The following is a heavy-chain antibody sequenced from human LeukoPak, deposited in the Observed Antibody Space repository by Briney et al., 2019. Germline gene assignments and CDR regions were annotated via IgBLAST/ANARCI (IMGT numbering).Heavy chain of an antibody. Sequence: GGSLRLSCAASGFTFSSYSMNWVRQAPGKGLEWVSYISSSGSTLYYADSVKGRFTISRDNAKNSLYLQMNSLRAEDTAVYYCARGGPTVDYWGQGTLVTVSS. J-gene: IGHJ4*02. CDR1: GFTFSSYS. V-gene: IGHV3-48*04. CDR3: ARGGPTVDY. D-gene: IGHD1-14*01. CDR2: ISSSGSTL.